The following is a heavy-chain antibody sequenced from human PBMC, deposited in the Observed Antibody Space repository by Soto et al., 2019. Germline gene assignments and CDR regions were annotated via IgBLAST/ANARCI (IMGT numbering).Heavy chain of an antibody. D-gene: IGHD3-10*01. J-gene: IGHJ4*02. CDR3: ATEFGVHSRRAYYFDY. V-gene: IGHV1-46*01. Sequence: QVQLVQSGAEVKKPGASVRLSCKTSTYTFTTYYMHWVRQAPGHGLEWMGIINPGSAGTTYAQKFQDRVTMTRDTSTSTVYMDLNSLRSDDTAVYYCATEFGVHSRRAYYFDYWGQGTLVTVSS. CDR1: TYTFTTYY. CDR2: INPGSAGT.